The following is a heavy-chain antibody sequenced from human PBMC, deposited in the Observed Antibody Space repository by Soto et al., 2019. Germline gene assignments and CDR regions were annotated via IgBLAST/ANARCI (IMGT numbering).Heavy chain of an antibody. Sequence: GGSLRLSCAASGFTFSSYAMSWVRQAPGKGLEWVSAISGSGGSTYYADSVKGRFTISRDNSKNTLYLQMNSLRAEDTAVYYCAKADYCSSTSCLYYYYYYMDVWGKGTTVTVSS. D-gene: IGHD2-2*01. CDR3: AKADYCSSTSCLYYYYYYMDV. V-gene: IGHV3-23*01. CDR1: GFTFSSYA. J-gene: IGHJ6*03. CDR2: ISGSGGST.